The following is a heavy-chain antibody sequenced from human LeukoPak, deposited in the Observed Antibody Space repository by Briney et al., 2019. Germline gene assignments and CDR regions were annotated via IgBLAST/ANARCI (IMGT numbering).Heavy chain of an antibody. CDR1: GGSISSGGYY. D-gene: IGHD3-22*01. CDR3: AREPMIVPHQGFDY. CDR2: IYYSGST. V-gene: IGHV4-31*03. Sequence: SQTLSLTCTVSGGSISSGGYYWSWIRQHPGKGLEWIGYIYYSGSTYYNPSLKSRVTISVDTSKNQFSLKLSSVTAADTAVYYCAREPMIVPHQGFDYWGQGTLVTVSS. J-gene: IGHJ4*02.